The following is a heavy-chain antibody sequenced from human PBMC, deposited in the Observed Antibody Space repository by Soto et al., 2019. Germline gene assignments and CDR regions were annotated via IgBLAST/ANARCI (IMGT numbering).Heavy chain of an antibody. Sequence: LSLTCTVSGGSISSYYWSWIRQPPGKGLEWIGYIYYSGSTNYNPSLKSRVTISVDTSKNQFSLKLSSVTAADTAVYYCARQDTVTTSDIWGQGTMVTVSS. D-gene: IGHD4-17*01. CDR2: IYYSGST. CDR3: ARQDTVTTSDI. CDR1: GGSISSYY. V-gene: IGHV4-59*08. J-gene: IGHJ3*02.